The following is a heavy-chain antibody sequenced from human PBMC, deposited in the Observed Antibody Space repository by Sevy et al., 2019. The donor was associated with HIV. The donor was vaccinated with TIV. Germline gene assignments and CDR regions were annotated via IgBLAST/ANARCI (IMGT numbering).Heavy chain of an antibody. Sequence: GGSLRLSCAASGFTFIGYWMNWVRQAPGKGLEWVANIKQDGSEKYYVDSVKGRFTISRDNAKNSMHLQMNSLRAEDTAVYYCARALAAAASYWGQGTLVTVSS. CDR2: IKQDGSEK. J-gene: IGHJ4*02. CDR1: GFTFIGYW. D-gene: IGHD6-25*01. CDR3: ARALAAAASY. V-gene: IGHV3-7*01.